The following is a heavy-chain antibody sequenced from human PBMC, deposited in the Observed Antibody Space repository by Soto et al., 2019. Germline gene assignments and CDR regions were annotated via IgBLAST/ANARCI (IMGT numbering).Heavy chain of an antibody. CDR2: IDPSDSYT. CDR1: GYSFTSYW. V-gene: IGHV5-10-1*01. J-gene: IGHJ6*02. CDR3: ARHPNTIVVVPAASNYYGMDV. D-gene: IGHD2-2*01. Sequence: HGESLKISCKGSGYSFTSYWISWVRQMPGKGLEWMGRIDPSDSYTNYSPSFQGHVTISADKSISTAYLQWSSLKASDTAMYYCARHPNTIVVVPAASNYYGMDVWGQGTTVTVSS.